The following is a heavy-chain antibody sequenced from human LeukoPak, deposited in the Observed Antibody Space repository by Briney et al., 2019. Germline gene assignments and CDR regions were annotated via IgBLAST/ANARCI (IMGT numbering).Heavy chain of an antibody. CDR3: AKEGSDYYDASGAPFDS. CDR2: ISGSGGTT. CDR1: GFTCSNYA. Sequence: GGSLRLSCAASGFTCSNYAMSWVRQAPGKGLEWVSGISGSGGTTYYADSVKGRFTISIDNSKSTLYLQMSSLRAEDTAVYFCAKEGSDYYDASGAPFDSWGQGTLVTLSS. D-gene: IGHD3-22*01. V-gene: IGHV3-23*01. J-gene: IGHJ4*02.